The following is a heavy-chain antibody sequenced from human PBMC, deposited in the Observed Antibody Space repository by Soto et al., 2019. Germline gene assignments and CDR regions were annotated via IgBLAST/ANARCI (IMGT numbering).Heavy chain of an antibody. V-gene: IGHV1-69*06. D-gene: IGHD2-2*02. CDR2: IIPIFNST. CDR1: GSRFSNYV. CDR3: AREGRGKKAGYNGLVSLGY. Sequence: QVQLVQSGAVVKTPGSSLKVSCKVSGSRFSNYVISWVRQAPGHGLEWLGRIIPIFNSTKYAQSFQGRVTITADKSTSTASLELSSLRSDDTAVYYCAREGRGKKAGYNGLVSLGYWGQGTLVTVSS. J-gene: IGHJ4*02.